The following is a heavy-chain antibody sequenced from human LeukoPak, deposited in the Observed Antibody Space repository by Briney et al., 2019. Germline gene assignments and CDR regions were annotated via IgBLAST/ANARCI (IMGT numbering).Heavy chain of an antibody. Sequence: SVKVSCKASGGTFSSYAISWVRQAPGQGLEWMGGIIPIFGTANYAQKFQGRVTITTDESTSTAYMELSSLRSEDTAVYYCARELGDYSMPYYYMDVWGKGTTVTVSS. CDR2: IIPIFGTA. V-gene: IGHV1-69*05. D-gene: IGHD4-11*01. J-gene: IGHJ6*03. CDR1: GGTFSSYA. CDR3: ARELGDYSMPYYYMDV.